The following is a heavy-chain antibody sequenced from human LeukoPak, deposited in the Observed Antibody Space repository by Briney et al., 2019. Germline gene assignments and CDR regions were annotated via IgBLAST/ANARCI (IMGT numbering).Heavy chain of an antibody. CDR1: GASISSYN. CDR2: ISESGST. CDR3: ARQDALGKFPPPFYMDV. J-gene: IGHJ6*03. D-gene: IGHD3-16*01. V-gene: IGHV4-59*08. Sequence: PSETLSLTCTVSGASISSYNWNWIRQPPGKGLEWIGYISESGSTNYNSSLENRVTLSLDTSKNEISLNLRSATVADTAVYYCARQDALGKFPPPFYMDVWGKGTTVIVSS.